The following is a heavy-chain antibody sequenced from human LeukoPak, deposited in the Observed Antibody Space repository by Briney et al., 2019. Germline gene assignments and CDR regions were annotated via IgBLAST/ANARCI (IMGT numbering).Heavy chain of an antibody. CDR2: ITVSSTT. V-gene: IGHV3-48*02. CDR1: GFTCSSYT. CDR3: ARGDTLSDLFAFDI. Sequence: GGSLRLSCAASGFTCSSYTMNWVRQAAGRGLEWLAYITVSSTTYYAAPVQGRFLISRDNAKNSLYLQMNSLRDEDTAVYYCARGDTLSDLFAFDIWGQGTMVTVSS. J-gene: IGHJ3*02.